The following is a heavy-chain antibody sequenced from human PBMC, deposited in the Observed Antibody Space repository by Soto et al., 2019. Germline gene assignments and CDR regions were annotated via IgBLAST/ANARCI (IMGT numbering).Heavy chain of an antibody. J-gene: IGHJ2*01. V-gene: IGHV1-69*12. CDR3: ARGNHRWLQLWYFDL. Sequence: QVQLVQSGAEVKKPGSSVKVSCKASGGTFSNYPISWVRQAPGQGLEWMGGIIPIFGTVNYAQKFQGRVTITAAESTGTAYMELSSLRSEDTAVYYCARGNHRWLQLWYFDLWGRGTLVTVAS. CDR1: GGTFSNYP. D-gene: IGHD5-12*01. CDR2: IIPIFGTV.